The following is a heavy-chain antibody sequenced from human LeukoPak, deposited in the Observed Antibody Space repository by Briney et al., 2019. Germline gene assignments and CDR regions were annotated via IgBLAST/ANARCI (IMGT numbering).Heavy chain of an antibody. D-gene: IGHD6-13*01. J-gene: IGHJ3*02. CDR3: AALHQLVNTFDI. V-gene: IGHV4-59*01. Sequence: MPSETLSLPCTVSSGSIRNYYWSWLRQPPGKGLEWIGYIHYTGTTNYNPSCKSRVTLSLDTSKNQLSLKLNSVTAADAAVYYCAALHQLVNTFDIWGQGTIISVSS. CDR2: IHYTGTT. CDR1: SGSIRNYY.